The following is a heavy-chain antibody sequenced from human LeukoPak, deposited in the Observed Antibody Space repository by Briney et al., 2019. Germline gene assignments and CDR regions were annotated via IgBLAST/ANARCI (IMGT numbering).Heavy chain of an antibody. CDR1: GFTSIAYA. V-gene: IGHV3-23*01. Sequence: GGSLRLSCVGSGFTSIAYALTWARQAPGKGLEWVSGISGGGMTTYYADSVKGRFTISRDNSKNTLYQQMNSLRADDTAIYYCARNQQLGGHSYYYYGMDVWGQGTTVTVSS. J-gene: IGHJ6*02. D-gene: IGHD3-16*01. CDR3: ARNQQLGGHSYYYYGMDV. CDR2: ISGGGMTT.